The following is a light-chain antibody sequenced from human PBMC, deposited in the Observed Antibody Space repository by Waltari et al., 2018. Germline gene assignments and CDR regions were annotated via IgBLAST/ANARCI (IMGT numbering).Light chain of an antibody. CDR2: DAS. V-gene: IGKV1-5*01. CDR3: QQSASYWT. CDR1: QSISSW. Sequence: DIQMTQSPSTLSASVRDRVTITCRASQSISSWLAWYQQKPGKAPKVLIYDASTLESGVPSRFSGSGSGTEFTLTISSLQPDDFATYYCQQSASYWTFGQGTKVDIK. J-gene: IGKJ1*01.